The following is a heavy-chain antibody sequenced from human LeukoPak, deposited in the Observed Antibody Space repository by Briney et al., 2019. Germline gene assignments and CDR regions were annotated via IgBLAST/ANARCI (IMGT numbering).Heavy chain of an antibody. CDR1: GFTFSTYG. J-gene: IGHJ2*01. V-gene: IGHV3-23*01. D-gene: IGHD5-12*01. CDR3: ARWDGYGDL. Sequence: PGGSLRLSCAASGFTFSTYGMTWVRQAPGKGLEWVSGFGDTGMPHYRDSVKGRFSISRDNSKNTFYLQMNSLRAEDTAIYYCARWDGYGDLWGRGTLVTVSS. CDR2: FGDTGMP.